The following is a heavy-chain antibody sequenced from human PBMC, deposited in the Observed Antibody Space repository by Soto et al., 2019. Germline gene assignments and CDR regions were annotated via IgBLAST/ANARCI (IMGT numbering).Heavy chain of an antibody. Sequence: SETLSLTCAVYGGSFSGYYWSWIRQPPGKGLEWIGEINHSGSTNYNPSLKSRVTISVDTSKNQFSLKLSSVTAADTAVYYCARGPTVGHYGSENSYGMDVWGQGTTVTVSS. CDR1: GGSFSGYY. CDR2: INHSGST. J-gene: IGHJ6*02. D-gene: IGHD3-10*01. V-gene: IGHV4-34*01. CDR3: ARGPTVGHYGSENSYGMDV.